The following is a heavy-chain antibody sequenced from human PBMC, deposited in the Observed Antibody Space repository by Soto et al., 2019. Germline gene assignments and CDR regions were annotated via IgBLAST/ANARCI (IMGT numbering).Heavy chain of an antibody. D-gene: IGHD3-10*01. Sequence: SEIMSVSSSVAGGYSGGLGCCWIWIRQPPGRGLEWIGYFYNSGSTIYNPSLKSRVTMSVDTSKNQISLKVMSVTAADTAVYYCASSGAGSSAFWGQGSLVTVSS. V-gene: IGHV4-61*08. CDR2: FYNSGST. CDR1: GGYSGGLGCC. CDR3: ASSGAGSSAF. J-gene: IGHJ4*02.